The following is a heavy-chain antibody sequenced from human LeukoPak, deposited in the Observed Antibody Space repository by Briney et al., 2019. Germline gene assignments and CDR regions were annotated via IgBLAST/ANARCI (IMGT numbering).Heavy chain of an antibody. J-gene: IGHJ4*02. CDR2: ISDTGNT. CDR3: AKAPVTTCRGAFCYPFDY. V-gene: IGHV3-23*01. D-gene: IGHD2-15*01. Sequence: GGSLRLSCAASGFTFSSYGMDWVRQAPGKGLEWVSAISDTGNTYHADSVKGRFTISRDSSKNTLFLQMNRLRPEDAAVYYCAKAPVTTCRGAFCYPFDYWGLGTLVTVSS. CDR1: GFTFSSYG.